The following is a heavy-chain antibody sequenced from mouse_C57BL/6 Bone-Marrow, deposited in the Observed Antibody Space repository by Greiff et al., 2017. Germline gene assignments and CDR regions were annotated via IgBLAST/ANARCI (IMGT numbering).Heavy chain of an antibody. CDR1: GYTFTDYN. CDR3: ARNSITTVVDFDY. CDR2: INPNNGGT. J-gene: IGHJ2*01. V-gene: IGHV1-22*01. Sequence: EVKLQESGPELVKPGASVKMSCKASGYTFTDYNMHWVKQSPGKSLEWIGYINPNNGGTSYNQKFKGKATLTVNKSSSTAYMELRSLTSEDSAVYYCARNSITTVVDFDYWGQGTTLTVSS. D-gene: IGHD1-1*01.